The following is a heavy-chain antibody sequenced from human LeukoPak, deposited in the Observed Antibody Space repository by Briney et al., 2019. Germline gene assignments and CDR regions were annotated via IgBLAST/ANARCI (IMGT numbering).Heavy chain of an antibody. CDR3: ARDTTVVALDP. CDR1: GFTFSSYS. V-gene: IGHV3-48*04. J-gene: IGHJ5*02. D-gene: IGHD4-23*01. CDR2: ISSSSSTI. Sequence: GGSLRLSCAAPGFTFSSYSMTWVRQAPGKGLEWVSYISSSSSTIYYADSVKGRFTISRDNAKNSLYLQMNSLRAEDTAVYYCARDTTVVALDPWGQGTLVTVSS.